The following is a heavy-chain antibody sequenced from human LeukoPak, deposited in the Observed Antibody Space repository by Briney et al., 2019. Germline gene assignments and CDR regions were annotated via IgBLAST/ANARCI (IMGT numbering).Heavy chain of an antibody. CDR2: VISSAGST. V-gene: IGHV3-23*01. D-gene: IGHD4-4*01. Sequence: PGGSLRLSCTVSGLTFGDYAMSWVRQAPGKGLEWVSHVISSAGSTDYADSVKGRFTISRDNSKNTLYLHMTSLRAEDTAVHYCAKSAPSKYWGQGTLVTVSS. CDR1: GLTFGDYA. CDR3: AKSAPSKY. J-gene: IGHJ4*02.